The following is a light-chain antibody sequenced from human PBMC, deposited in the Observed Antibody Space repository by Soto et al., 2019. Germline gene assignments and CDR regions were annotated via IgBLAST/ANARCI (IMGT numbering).Light chain of an antibody. Sequence: DIPMTQSPSSLSASVGDRVTITCRASQGIRNFLAWYQQKPGKVPKLLISAASTLESGVPSRFSGSGSGTDVTLTITSLQPEDVATYYCQKYSSVITFGQGTRLEIK. V-gene: IGKV1-27*01. CDR2: AAS. J-gene: IGKJ5*01. CDR1: QGIRNF. CDR3: QKYSSVIT.